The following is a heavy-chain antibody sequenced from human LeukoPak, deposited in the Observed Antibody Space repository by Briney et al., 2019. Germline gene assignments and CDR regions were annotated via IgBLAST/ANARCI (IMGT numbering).Heavy chain of an antibody. J-gene: IGHJ6*02. Sequence: ASVKVSCKASGYTFTSYGISWVRQAPGQGLEWMGWISAYNGNTNYAQKLQGRVTMTTDTSTSTAYMELRSLRSDDTAVYYCARDRARTYSSSWYGMDVWGQGTTVTVSS. CDR3: ARDRARTYSSSWYGMDV. CDR2: ISAYNGNT. D-gene: IGHD6-13*01. V-gene: IGHV1-18*01. CDR1: GYTFTSYG.